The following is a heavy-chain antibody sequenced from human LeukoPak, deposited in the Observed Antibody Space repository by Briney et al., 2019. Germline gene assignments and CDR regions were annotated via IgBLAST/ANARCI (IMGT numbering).Heavy chain of an antibody. D-gene: IGHD3-10*01. V-gene: IGHV3-23*01. J-gene: IGHJ4*02. CDR2: ISGNRYNT. CDR1: DFTLSNYA. CDR3: AKGVRVWFAFYFDF. Sequence: VGSLRLSRAVSDFTLSNYAMSLFRQAPAEGLEWVSSISGNRYNTYYADSVKDRFTICDDSPTNTLHRQMHIRRLENTAVVYWAKGVRVWFAFYFDFWGEGTLVSVSS.